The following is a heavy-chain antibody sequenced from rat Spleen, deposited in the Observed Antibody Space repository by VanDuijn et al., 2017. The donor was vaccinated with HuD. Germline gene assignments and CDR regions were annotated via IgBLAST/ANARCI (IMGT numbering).Heavy chain of an antibody. D-gene: IGHD1-11*01. J-gene: IGHJ2*01. V-gene: IGHV5-29*01. CDR1: GFTFSNYG. CDR3: AARDGGYPY. CDR2: INYDGSST. Sequence: EVQLVESGGALVQPGRSLKLSCAASGFTFSNYGMAWVRQAPTKGLEWVATINYDGSSTHYRDSVKGRFTISRDNAKSTLFLQMDSLRSEDTATHYCAARDGGYPYWGQGVMVTVSS.